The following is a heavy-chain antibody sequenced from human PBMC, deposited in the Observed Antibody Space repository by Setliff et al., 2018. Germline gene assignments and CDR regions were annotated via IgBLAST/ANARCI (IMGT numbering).Heavy chain of an antibody. D-gene: IGHD2-21*01. CDR2: ISAYNGNI. V-gene: IGHV1-18*01. Sequence: GASVKVSCKASGYTSTTHGISWVRQAPGQGLEWMGWISAYNGNINYAQKFQGRVTMTTDTYTSTVYMELSSLRYEDTAVFYCASADVVVAPWGQGTLVTVSS. CDR1: GYTSTTHG. CDR3: ASADVVVAP. J-gene: IGHJ4*02.